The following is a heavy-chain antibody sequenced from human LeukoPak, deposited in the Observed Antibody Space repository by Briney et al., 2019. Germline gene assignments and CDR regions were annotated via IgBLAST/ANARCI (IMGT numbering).Heavy chain of an antibody. CDR1: GFTFSSYA. CDR3: AKIWDYYDSSGYYGSVDY. D-gene: IGHD3-22*01. Sequence: GGSLRLSCAASGFTFSSYAMSWVRQAPGKGLEWVSAISGSGGSTYYADSVKGRFTISRDSSKNTLYLQMNSLRAEDTAVYYCAKIWDYYDSSGYYGSVDYWGQGTLVTVSS. V-gene: IGHV3-23*01. J-gene: IGHJ4*02. CDR2: ISGSGGST.